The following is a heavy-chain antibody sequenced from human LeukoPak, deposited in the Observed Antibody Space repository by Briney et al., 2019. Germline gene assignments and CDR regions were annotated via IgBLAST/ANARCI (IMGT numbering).Heavy chain of an antibody. CDR3: GRVIAGAIDY. D-gene: IGHD6-13*01. CDR1: GFTFGGYS. Sequence: GGSLRLSCSASGFTFGGYSMTWVRQAPGEGLAGVANINLDGSYRFYVRFVKGRFTISRDNADNSLYLQMNSLRAEDTAVYYCGRVIAGAIDYWGQGTLVTVSS. J-gene: IGHJ4*02. V-gene: IGHV3-7*01. CDR2: INLDGSYR.